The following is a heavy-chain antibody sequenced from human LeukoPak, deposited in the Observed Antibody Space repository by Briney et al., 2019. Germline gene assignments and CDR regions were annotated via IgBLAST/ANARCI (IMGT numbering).Heavy chain of an antibody. D-gene: IGHD3-10*01. CDR3: AREGYYGSGSPPSLYFDY. CDR2: TSSDLNVK. V-gene: IGHV3-30-3*01. CDR1: GFTFRNYV. J-gene: IGHJ4*02. Sequence: GGSLRLSCAASGFTFRNYVIHWVRQAPGKGLEWVAVTSSDLNVKLYADSVKSRFTISRDNSRSTLYLQMNSLRPEDTAIYYCAREGYYGSGSPPSLYFDYWGQGTLVTVSS.